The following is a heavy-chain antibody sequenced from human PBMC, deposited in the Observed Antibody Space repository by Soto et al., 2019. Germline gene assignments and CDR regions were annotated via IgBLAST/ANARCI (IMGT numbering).Heavy chain of an antibody. D-gene: IGHD1-1*01. CDR1: GFIFSSYS. CDR3: ARDRDGYNPVDY. CDR2: ISSSGSPA. V-gene: IGHV3-21*01. Sequence: EVQLVESGGGLVKPGGSLRLSCAASGFIFSSYSMNWVRQAPGKGLEWVSCISSSGSPAYYADSVKGRFTISRDNAKESLYLQMNSLRAEDTAVYYCARDRDGYNPVDYWGQGTLVTVSS. J-gene: IGHJ4*02.